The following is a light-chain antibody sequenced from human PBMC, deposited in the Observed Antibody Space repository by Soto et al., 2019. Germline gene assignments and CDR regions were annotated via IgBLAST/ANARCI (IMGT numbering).Light chain of an antibody. CDR2: GVS. CDR1: QSVTSSY. Sequence: EIVLTQSPGTLSLSPGERATLSCRASQSVTSSYLAWYQQKPGQAPRLLIYGVSNRDTGIPDRFSGSGSGTDFTLNISRLEPEDFAVYYCQLHGDSPPGYTFGQGTKLEIK. V-gene: IGKV3-20*01. J-gene: IGKJ2*01. CDR3: QLHGDSPPGYT.